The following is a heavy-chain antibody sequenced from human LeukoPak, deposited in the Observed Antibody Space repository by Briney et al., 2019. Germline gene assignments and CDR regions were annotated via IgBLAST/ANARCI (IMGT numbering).Heavy chain of an antibody. CDR3: AKDPEWELLSQFDY. V-gene: IGHV3-23*01. J-gene: IGHJ4*02. CDR2: ISSSGGST. CDR1: GFTFSSYA. D-gene: IGHD1-26*01. Sequence: GGSLRLSCAASGFTFSSYAMSWVRQAPGKGLEGVSAISSSGGSTYYADSVKGRFTISRDNSKNTLYLQMNSLRAEDTAVYYCAKDPEWELLSQFDYWGQGTLVTVSS.